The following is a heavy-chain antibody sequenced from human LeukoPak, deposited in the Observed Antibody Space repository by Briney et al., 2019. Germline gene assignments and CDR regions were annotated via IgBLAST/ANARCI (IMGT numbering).Heavy chain of an antibody. V-gene: IGHV3-23*01. Sequence: PGGSLRLSCAASGFTFSNAWMSWVRQAPGKGLEWVSTISGSTGSTYYADSVKGRFTISRDNSKNTLYLQMNSLRAEDTAVYYCAKAYYGDYPPYYWGQGTLVTVSS. CDR3: AKAYYGDYPPYY. CDR1: GFTFSNAW. CDR2: ISGSTGST. D-gene: IGHD4-17*01. J-gene: IGHJ4*02.